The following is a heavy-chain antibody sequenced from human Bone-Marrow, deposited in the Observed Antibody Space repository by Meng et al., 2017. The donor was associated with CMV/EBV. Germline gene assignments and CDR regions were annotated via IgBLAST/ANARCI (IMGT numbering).Heavy chain of an antibody. CDR3: AKDTHSSSWLGYYFYY. CDR2: ISWNSGSI. CDR1: GFIFDDYA. D-gene: IGHD6-13*01. V-gene: IGHV3-9*01. Sequence: SLKISCAASGFIFDDYAMHWVRQAPGKGLEWVSGISWNSGSIGYADSVKGRFTISRDNAKNSLYLQMNSLRAEDTALYYCAKDTHSSSWLGYYFYYWGQGTLVTVSS. J-gene: IGHJ4*02.